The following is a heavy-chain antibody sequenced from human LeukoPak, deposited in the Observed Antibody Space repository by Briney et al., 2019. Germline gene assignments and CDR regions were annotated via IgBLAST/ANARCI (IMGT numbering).Heavy chain of an antibody. CDR3: SRYRGDSDAFDM. CDR1: GFTLSESA. V-gene: IGHV3-73*01. Sequence: PGGSLRLSCAASGFTLSESAIHWVRQASGKGLEWVGRIRSKANNYATAYAASVKGRFTISRDESKKTTYLQMNSLKTGDSAVYYCSRYRGDSDAFDMWGQGTMVTVSS. D-gene: IGHD3-16*01. J-gene: IGHJ3*02. CDR2: IRSKANNYAT.